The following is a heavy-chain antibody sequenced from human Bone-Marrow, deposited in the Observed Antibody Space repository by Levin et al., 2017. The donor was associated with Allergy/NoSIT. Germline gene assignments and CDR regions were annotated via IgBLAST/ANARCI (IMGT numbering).Heavy chain of an antibody. V-gene: IGHV3-33*01. Sequence: GESLKISCAASGFTFSSYGMHWVRQAPGKGLEWVAVIWYDGSNKYYADSVKGRFTISRDNSKNTLYLQMNSLRAEDTAVYYCARGEGIGNIYWGQGTLVTVSS. CDR3: ARGEGIGNIY. J-gene: IGHJ4*02. CDR1: GFTFSSYG. D-gene: IGHD6-13*01. CDR2: IWYDGSNK.